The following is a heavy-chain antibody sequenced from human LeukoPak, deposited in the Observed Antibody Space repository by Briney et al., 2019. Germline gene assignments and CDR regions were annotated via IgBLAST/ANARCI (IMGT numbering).Heavy chain of an antibody. V-gene: IGHV1-18*01. J-gene: IGHJ5*02. Sequence: ASVKVSCKASGYTFTSYGISWVRQAPGQGLEWMGWISAYNGNTNYAQKLQGRVTMTTDTSTSTAYMELRSLRSDDTAVYYCARSRGLELRNWFDPWGQGTLVTVSS. D-gene: IGHD1-7*01. CDR2: ISAYNGNT. CDR1: GYTFTSYG. CDR3: ARSRGLELRNWFDP.